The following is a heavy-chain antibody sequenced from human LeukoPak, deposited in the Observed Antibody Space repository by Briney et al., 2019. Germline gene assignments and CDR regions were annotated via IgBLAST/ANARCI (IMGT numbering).Heavy chain of an antibody. CDR1: GGSFSGYY. CDR3: ARGPRSHIVVVVGYDY. CDR2: INHSGST. V-gene: IGHV4-34*01. J-gene: IGHJ4*02. Sequence: PSETLSLTCAVYGGSFSGYYWSWIRQPPGKGLEWIGEINHSGSTNYNPSLKSRVTISVDTSKNQFSLKLSSVTAEDTAVYYCARGPRSHIVVVVGYDYWGQGTLVTVSS. D-gene: IGHD2-15*01.